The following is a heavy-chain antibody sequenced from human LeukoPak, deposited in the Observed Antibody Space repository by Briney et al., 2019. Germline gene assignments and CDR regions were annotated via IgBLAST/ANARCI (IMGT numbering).Heavy chain of an antibody. CDR1: GFTFSSYG. Sequence: GGSLRLSSAASGFTFSSYGMHWVRQAPGKGLEWVAVIWYDGSNKYYADSVKGRFTISRDNSKNTLYLQMNSLRAEDTAVYYCARDPEGYCSGGSCLGYYFDYWGQGTLVTVSS. J-gene: IGHJ4*02. CDR3: ARDPEGYCSGGSCLGYYFDY. CDR2: IWYDGSNK. V-gene: IGHV3-33*01. D-gene: IGHD2-15*01.